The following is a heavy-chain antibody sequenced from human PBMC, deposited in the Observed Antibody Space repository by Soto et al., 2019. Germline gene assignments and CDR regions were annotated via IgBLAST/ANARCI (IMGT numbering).Heavy chain of an antibody. CDR1: GGSISSGGYS. CDR2: IYHSGST. CDR3: AGGIAARPLGY. Sequence: QLQLQESGSGLVKPSQTLSLTCAVSGGSISSGGYSWSWIRQPPGKGLEWIGYIYHSGSTYYNSSLKSRVTISVERSKNQFSLRLRSVTAADTAVYYCAGGIAARPLGYWGQGTLVTVSS. V-gene: IGHV4-30-2*01. D-gene: IGHD6-6*01. J-gene: IGHJ4*02.